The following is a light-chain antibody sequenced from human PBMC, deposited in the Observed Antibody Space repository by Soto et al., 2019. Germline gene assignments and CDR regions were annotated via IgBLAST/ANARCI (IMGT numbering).Light chain of an antibody. V-gene: IGKV3-11*01. CDR3: QQRNNWPRT. J-gene: IGKJ1*01. CDR2: DAS. CDR1: QSVRSY. Sequence: EIVLTQSPATLSLSPGERATLSCRASQSVRSYLAWYQQKPGQAPRLLIYDASNRATGIPARFSGSGSGTDFTLTISSLEPEDFAFYYCQQRNNWPRTFGQGTKV.